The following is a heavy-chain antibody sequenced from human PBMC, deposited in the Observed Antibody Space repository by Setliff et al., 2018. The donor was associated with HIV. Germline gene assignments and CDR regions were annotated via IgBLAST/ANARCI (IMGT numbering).Heavy chain of an antibody. CDR2: ISSTGAII. CDR3: AREFVALGNHFDK. Sequence: TGGSLRLSCVASGVTFSSAQMNWVRQAPGKGLEWISYISSTGAIIYYADSVRGRFTISRDNAKNSVYLQMNSLRADDTALYYCAREFVALGNHFDKWGQGTLVTVSS. V-gene: IGHV3-48*03. J-gene: IGHJ4*02. CDR1: GVTFSSAQ.